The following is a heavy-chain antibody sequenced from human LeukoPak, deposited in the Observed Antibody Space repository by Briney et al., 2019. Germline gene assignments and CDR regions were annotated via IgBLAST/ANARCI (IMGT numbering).Heavy chain of an antibody. CDR3: AAESSGWRNYYYYYGMDV. Sequence: SVKVSCKASGFTFTSSAVQWVRQARGQRLEWIGWIVVGSGNTNYAQKFQERVTITRDMSTSTAYMELSSLRSGDTAVYYCAAESSGWRNYYYYYGMDVWGQGTTVTVSS. J-gene: IGHJ6*02. D-gene: IGHD6-19*01. CDR2: IVVGSGNT. V-gene: IGHV1-58*01. CDR1: GFTFTSSA.